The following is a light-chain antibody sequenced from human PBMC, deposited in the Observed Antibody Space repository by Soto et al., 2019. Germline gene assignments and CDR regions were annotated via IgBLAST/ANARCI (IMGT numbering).Light chain of an antibody. CDR3: QQCTPNSRT. CDR1: QTISSW. Sequence: DIQMTQSPSTLSGSVGDRATITCRASQTISSWLACYQQNPGKAPNLLIYDASSLESGVPSRFSGSGSGTEFTLTISILQPDDFATYSCQQCTPNSRTFGQGTKVDIK. J-gene: IGKJ1*01. V-gene: IGKV1-5*01. CDR2: DAS.